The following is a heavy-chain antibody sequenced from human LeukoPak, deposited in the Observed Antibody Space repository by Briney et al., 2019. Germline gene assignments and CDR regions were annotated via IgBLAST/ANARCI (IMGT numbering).Heavy chain of an antibody. D-gene: IGHD4-17*01. V-gene: IGHV3-21*01. Sequence: GGSLRLSCAASGFTFSIYNMNWVRQAPGKGLEWVSSISSSSSYIYYADSVKGRFTISRDNATNSLYLQMNSLRAKDTAVYYCARDQTVTIVFDIWGLGTMVTVSS. CDR1: GFTFSIYN. CDR2: ISSSSSYI. J-gene: IGHJ3*02. CDR3: ARDQTVTIVFDI.